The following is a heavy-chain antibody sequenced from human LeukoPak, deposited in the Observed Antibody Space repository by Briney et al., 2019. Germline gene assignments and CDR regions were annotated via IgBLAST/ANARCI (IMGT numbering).Heavy chain of an antibody. CDR3: ARHPIVRGVTNGGSTQSNNWFDP. D-gene: IGHD3-10*02. V-gene: IGHV4-59*08. CDR2: IYYSGST. Sequence: PSETLSLTCTVSGGSISSYYWSWIRQPPGKGLEWIGYIYYSGSTNYNPSLKSRVTISVDTSKNQFSLKLSSVTAADTAVYYCARHPIVRGVTNGGSTQSNNWFDPWGQGTLVTVSS. J-gene: IGHJ5*02. CDR1: GGSISSYY.